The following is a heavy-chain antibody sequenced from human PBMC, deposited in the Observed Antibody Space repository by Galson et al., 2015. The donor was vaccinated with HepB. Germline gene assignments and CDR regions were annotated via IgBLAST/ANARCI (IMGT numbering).Heavy chain of an antibody. CDR2: IYQSGST. D-gene: IGHD1-26*01. CDR1: GGSISGAYW. CDR3: ARRRSLTYSGTYSNFDS. V-gene: IGHV4-4*02. Sequence: SETLSLTCAVSGGSISGAYWWSWVRQPPGKGLEWIGQIYQSGSTNYNPSLRSRVTISVDKSKSQFSLNLSSVTAADTAVYYCARRRSLTYSGTYSNFDSWGQGTLVTVSS. J-gene: IGHJ4*02.